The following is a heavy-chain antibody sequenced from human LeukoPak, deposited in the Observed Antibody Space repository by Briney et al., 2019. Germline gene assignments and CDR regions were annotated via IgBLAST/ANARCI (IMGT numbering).Heavy chain of an antibody. J-gene: IGHJ3*02. CDR1: GFTFSSSS. CDR2: ISSSGTTT. V-gene: IGHV3-48*04. Sequence: PGGSLRLSCAASGFTFSSSSMNWVTQAPGLGLEWLSYISSSGTTTYYSDSVKGRFTISRDNAKKSLYLQMISLRAEDTGVYYCVRGRYCSGGICYSPTTFEIWGQGTMVTVSS. CDR3: VRGRYCSGGICYSPTTFEI. D-gene: IGHD2-15*01.